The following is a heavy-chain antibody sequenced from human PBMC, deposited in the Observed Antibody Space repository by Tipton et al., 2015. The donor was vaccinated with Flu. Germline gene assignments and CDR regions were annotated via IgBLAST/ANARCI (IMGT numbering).Heavy chain of an antibody. CDR3: AREGPGGGCGY. Sequence: TLSLTCTVSGGSISSSSYYWGWIRQPPGKGLEWIGSIYYSGSAYYNPSLKSRVTISVDTSKNQFSLKLSSVTAADTAVYYCAREGPGGGCGYWGQGTLVTVSS. CDR1: GGSISSSSYY. D-gene: IGHD6-19*01. CDR2: IYYSGSA. J-gene: IGHJ4*02. V-gene: IGHV4-39*07.